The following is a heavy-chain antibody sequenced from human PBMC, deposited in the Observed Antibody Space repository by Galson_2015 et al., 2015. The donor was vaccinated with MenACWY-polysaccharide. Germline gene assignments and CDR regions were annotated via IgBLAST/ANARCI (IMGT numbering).Heavy chain of an antibody. J-gene: IGHJ3*02. CDR1: GLTFSNYA. CDR3: ARDSDDNRPPDCYDI. D-gene: IGHD3-22*01. CDR2: ISDSGGRT. Sequence: SLRLCCAASGLTFSNYAMTWVRQAPGKGLEWVSTISDSGGRTQYADSVKGRFTIARDTSENALYLQMNSLRAEDTAVYYCARDSDDNRPPDCYDIWGQGTVVTVSS. V-gene: IGHV3-23*01.